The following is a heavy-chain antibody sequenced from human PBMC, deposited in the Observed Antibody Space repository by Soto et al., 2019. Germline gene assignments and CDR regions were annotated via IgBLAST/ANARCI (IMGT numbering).Heavy chain of an antibody. V-gene: IGHV4-34*01. CDR3: ARGGSSHWQVAFDF. CDR1: GGSFSGYF. CDR2: VNHNGRN. J-gene: IGHJ3*01. Sequence: SETLSLTCAVYGGSFSGYFWNWIRQTPGKGLEWIGKVNHNGRNNYNPSLKSRVTISLDMSKNQISLKLTSATAADTAVYYCARGGSSHWQVAFDFWGQGTMVTVSS. D-gene: IGHD1-26*01.